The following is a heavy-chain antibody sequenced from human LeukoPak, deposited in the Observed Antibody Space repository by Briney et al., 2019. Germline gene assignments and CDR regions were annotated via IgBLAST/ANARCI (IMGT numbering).Heavy chain of an antibody. V-gene: IGHV3-21*01. CDR1: GFSFRIFS. CDR2: ITSSGNFI. J-gene: IGHJ5*02. D-gene: IGHD3-22*01. Sequence: GGSLRLSCAASGFSFRIFSMYWVRQAPGKGLESISAITSSGNFIYYADSVRGRFTISRDNANNSLFLHMNNLRAEDTAVYYCXXXXXXYDSSGEGDPWGQGTLVTVSS. CDR3: XXXXXXYDSSGEGDP.